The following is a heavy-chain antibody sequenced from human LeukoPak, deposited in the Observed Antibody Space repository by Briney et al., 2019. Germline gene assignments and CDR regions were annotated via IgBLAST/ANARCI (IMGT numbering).Heavy chain of an antibody. D-gene: IGHD6-13*01. V-gene: IGHV4-59*01. J-gene: IGHJ4*02. CDR1: GGSISSYY. Sequence: SETLSLTCTVSGGSISSYYWSWIRQPPGKGLEWIGYIYYSGSTNYSPSLKSRVTISVDTSKNQFSLKLSSVTAADTAVYYCARSYSSSWYFDYWGQGTLVTVSS. CDR2: IYYSGST. CDR3: ARSYSSSWYFDY.